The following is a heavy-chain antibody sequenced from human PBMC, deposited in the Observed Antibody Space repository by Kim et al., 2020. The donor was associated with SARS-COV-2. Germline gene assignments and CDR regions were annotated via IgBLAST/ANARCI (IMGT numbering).Heavy chain of an antibody. J-gene: IGHJ6*02. CDR3: SRETGYWTSDDGMDV. D-gene: IGHD1-1*01. CDR1: GFTFSSYT. CDR2: ISGYGTYV. V-gene: IGHV3-21*01. Sequence: GGSLRLSCAASGFTFSSYTMNWVRQAPGKGLEWVSSISGYGTYVYYADSVKGRFSISRDSANLYLQMNSLRAEDTAIYFCSRETGYWTSDDGMDVWGQGT.